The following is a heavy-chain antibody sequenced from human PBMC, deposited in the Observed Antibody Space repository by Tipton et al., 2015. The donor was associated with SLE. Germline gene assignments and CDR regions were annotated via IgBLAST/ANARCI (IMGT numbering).Heavy chain of an antibody. CDR3: ARVSDSGYDYFDY. J-gene: IGHJ4*02. CDR2: IYYSGST. Sequence: TLSLTCIVSGGSISSSSYYWGWIRQPPGKGLEWIGSIYYSGSTYYNPSLKSRVTISVDTSKNQFSLQLNSVTPEDTAVYYCARVSDSGYDYFDYWGQGTLVTVSS. V-gene: IGHV4-39*07. D-gene: IGHD5-12*01. CDR1: GGSISSSSYY.